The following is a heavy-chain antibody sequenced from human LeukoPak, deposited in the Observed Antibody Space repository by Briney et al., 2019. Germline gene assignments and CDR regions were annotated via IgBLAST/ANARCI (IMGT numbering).Heavy chain of an antibody. D-gene: IGHD7-27*01. CDR3: ARGHVNTAITGEFDV. J-gene: IGHJ4*02. Sequence: GGSLRLSCEASGFTLSNFWMNWVRQAPGKGLEWVASTNQDESEKYFVGSVKGRFTTSRDNARNSLYLQINSLRAEDTAVYYCARGHVNTAITGEFDVWGQGTLVTASS. CDR1: GFTLSNFW. V-gene: IGHV3-7*01. CDR2: TNQDESEK.